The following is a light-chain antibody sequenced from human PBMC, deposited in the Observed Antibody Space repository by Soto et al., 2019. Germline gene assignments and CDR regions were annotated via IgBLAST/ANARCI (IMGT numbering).Light chain of an antibody. Sequence: EIVLTQSPGTLSLSPGERATLSCRASQTIRSNYLAWYQQKPGQALRLLIYGASSRATGIPDRFSGSGSGKEFTLTISRLEPQDFAVYYCQQYGTSPLTFGGGTKVEIK. CDR2: GAS. J-gene: IGKJ4*02. CDR1: QTIRSNY. V-gene: IGKV3-20*01. CDR3: QQYGTSPLT.